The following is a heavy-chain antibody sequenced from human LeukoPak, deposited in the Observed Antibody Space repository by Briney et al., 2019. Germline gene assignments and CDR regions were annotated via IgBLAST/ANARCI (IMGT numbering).Heavy chain of an antibody. Sequence: GGSLRLSCAASGFTFNIYAIHWVRQAPGKGLEWVAFISFDGTNKFYADSVKGRFTISRDNSKNTLFLQMNTLRSEDTAVYYCARGGQLSPPYFDYWGQGTLVTVSS. J-gene: IGHJ4*02. D-gene: IGHD5-18*01. CDR2: ISFDGTNK. CDR3: ARGGQLSPPYFDY. CDR1: GFTFNIYA. V-gene: IGHV3-30-3*01.